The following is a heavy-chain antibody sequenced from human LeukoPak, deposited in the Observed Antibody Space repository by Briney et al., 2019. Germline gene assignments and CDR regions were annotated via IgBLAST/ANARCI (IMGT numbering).Heavy chain of an antibody. CDR3: ARQAPRRRLVDY. J-gene: IGHJ4*02. Sequence: SETLSLTCTVSGGSISSSSYYWGWIRQPPGKGLEWIGCIYYSGSTYYNPSLKSRVTISVDTSKNQFSLKLSSGTAADTAVYYCARQAPRRRLVDYWGQGTLVTVSS. CDR2: IYYSGST. CDR1: GGSISSSSYY. V-gene: IGHV4-39*01.